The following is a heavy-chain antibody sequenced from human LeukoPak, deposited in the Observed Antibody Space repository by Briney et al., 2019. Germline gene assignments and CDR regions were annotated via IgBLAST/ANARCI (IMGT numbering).Heavy chain of an antibody. CDR3: ARDSSPFVY. Sequence: SAGSLRLSCAASGFTFSSYEMNWVRQAAGKGLEWVSYISSSGSTIYYADSVKGRFTISRDNAKHQLYLQMNSLRAEDMVVYYCARDSSPFVYWPRGPRVSVSS. D-gene: IGHD6-6*01. CDR2: ISSSGSTI. CDR1: GFTFSSYE. J-gene: IGHJ4*02. V-gene: IGHV3-48*03.